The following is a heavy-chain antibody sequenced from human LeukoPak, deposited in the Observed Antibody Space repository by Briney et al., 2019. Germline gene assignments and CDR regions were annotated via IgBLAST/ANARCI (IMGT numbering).Heavy chain of an antibody. D-gene: IGHD6-25*01. V-gene: IGHV3-23*01. Sequence: GGSLRLSCAASGFIFSSYSMSWVRQAPGKGLEWVSVITGSGGNTYYADSVKGRFTISKDNSKNTVYLQMSSLRVDDTAVYYCAKGGRSGGPFSSRGRDVGGKGPRAPVP. CDR3: AKGGRSGGPFSSRGRDV. J-gene: IGHJ6*04. CDR2: ITGSGGNT. CDR1: GFIFSSYS.